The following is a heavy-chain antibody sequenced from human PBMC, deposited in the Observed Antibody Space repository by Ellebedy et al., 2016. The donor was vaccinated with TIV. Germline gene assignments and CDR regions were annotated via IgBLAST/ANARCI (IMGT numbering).Heavy chain of an antibody. CDR3: ARGDCSSTSCYPDY. Sequence: ASVKVSXKASGYTFTGYYMHWVRQAPGQGLEWMGWINPNSGGTNYAQKFQGWVTMTRDTSISTAYMELSRLRSDDTAVYYCARGDCSSTSCYPDYWGQGTLVTVSS. CDR2: INPNSGGT. V-gene: IGHV1-2*04. CDR1: GYTFTGYY. J-gene: IGHJ4*02. D-gene: IGHD2-2*01.